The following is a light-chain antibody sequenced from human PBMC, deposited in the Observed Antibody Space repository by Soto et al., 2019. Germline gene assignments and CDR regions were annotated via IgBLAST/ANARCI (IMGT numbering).Light chain of an antibody. CDR1: QSVSSNY. J-gene: IGKJ2*01. CDR3: QQYGRSPPFA. V-gene: IGKV3-20*01. Sequence: ESVVTQSPGTLSLSPGESATLSCRASQSVSSNYIAWYQQNPGQAPRLLIYGASTRATGIPDRFSGSGSGTDFTLTISRLEPEDFAVYFCQQYGRSPPFAFGQGTKVEIK. CDR2: GAS.